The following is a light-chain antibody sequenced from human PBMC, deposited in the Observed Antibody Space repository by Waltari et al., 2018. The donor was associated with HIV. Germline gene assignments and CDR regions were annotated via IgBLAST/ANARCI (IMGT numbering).Light chain of an antibody. CDR1: SGHSTYA. Sequence: QLVLTQSPSASASLGTSVKLTCTLSSGHSTYAVAWHQKRPETGPRYLMKVNSDGRHMQGGGIPDRFSGSSSGAERYLTISSLQSDDEADYYCQTWGTGIQVFGGGTKLTVL. CDR3: QTWGTGIQV. V-gene: IGLV4-69*01. J-gene: IGLJ3*02. CDR2: VNSDGRH.